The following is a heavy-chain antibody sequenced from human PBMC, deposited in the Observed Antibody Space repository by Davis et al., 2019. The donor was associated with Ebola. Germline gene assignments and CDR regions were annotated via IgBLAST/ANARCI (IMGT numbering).Heavy chain of an antibody. V-gene: IGHV1-46*01. CDR3: ARDTTMIVVVSYYYYNYGMDV. J-gene: IGHJ6*02. CDR2: INPSGGST. CDR1: GYTFRSYG. Sequence: AASVKVSCKASGYTFRSYGISWVRQAPGQGLEWMGRINPSGGSTSYAQKFQGRVTMTRDTSTSTVYMELSSLRSEDTAVYYCARDTTMIVVVSYYYYNYGMDVWGQGTTVTVSS. D-gene: IGHD3-22*01.